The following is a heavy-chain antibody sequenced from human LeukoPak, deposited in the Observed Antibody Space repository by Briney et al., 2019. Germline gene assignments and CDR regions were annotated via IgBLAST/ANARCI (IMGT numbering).Heavy chain of an antibody. CDR3: ASYIRAPFDI. CDR1: GFTFSSCE. J-gene: IGHJ3*02. D-gene: IGHD3-10*01. CDR2: IRGSGSTI. V-gene: IGHV3-48*03. Sequence: PGGSLRLSCTASGFTFSSCEMNWVRQAPGKGLEWISYIRGSGSTIYYADSVKGRFTISRENAKSSLYLQMNSLRAEDTAVYYCASYIRAPFDIWGQGTMVTVSS.